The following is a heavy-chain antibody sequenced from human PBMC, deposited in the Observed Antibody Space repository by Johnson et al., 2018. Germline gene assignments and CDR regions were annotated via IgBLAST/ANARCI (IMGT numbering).Heavy chain of an antibody. Sequence: VQLVQSGGGLVQPGGSLRLSCAASGFTFSSYSMNWVRQAPGKGLEWVSYISSSSSTIYYADSVKGRFNISRDNAKNSLYLQMNSLRAEDTAVYYCAREGADDMYYYYYMDVWGKGTTVTVSS. CDR1: GFTFSSYS. J-gene: IGHJ6*03. CDR2: ISSSSSTI. CDR3: AREGADDMYYYYYMDV. V-gene: IGHV3-48*01. D-gene: IGHD3-22*01.